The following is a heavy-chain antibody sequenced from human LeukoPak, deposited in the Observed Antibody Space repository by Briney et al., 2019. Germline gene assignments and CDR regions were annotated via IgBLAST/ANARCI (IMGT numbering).Heavy chain of an antibody. CDR2: INPNSGGT. D-gene: IGHD5-18*01. CDR3: AREVIGGYSYGSDY. J-gene: IGHJ4*02. CDR1: GYTFAGYY. Sequence: ASVNVSCKASGYTFAGYYMHWVRQAPGQGLDGMGWINPNSGGTNYAQKFQGRVTMTRDTSISTAYMELSRLRSDDTAVYYCAREVIGGYSYGSDYWGQGTLVTVSS. V-gene: IGHV1-2*02.